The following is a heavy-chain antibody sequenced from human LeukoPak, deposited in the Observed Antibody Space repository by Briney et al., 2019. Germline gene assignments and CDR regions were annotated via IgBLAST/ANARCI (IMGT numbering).Heavy chain of an antibody. Sequence: GGSLRPSCAASRFTFNNYAMSWVRQAPGKGLEWVSAIGGGGGSTYYADSVKGRFTISRDNSRNTLYLQMNSLRAEDTAIYYCAREGYGALDYWGQGTLGAVSS. CDR3: AREGYGALDY. CDR2: IGGGGGST. D-gene: IGHD5-12*01. J-gene: IGHJ4*02. CDR1: RFTFNNYA. V-gene: IGHV3-23*01.